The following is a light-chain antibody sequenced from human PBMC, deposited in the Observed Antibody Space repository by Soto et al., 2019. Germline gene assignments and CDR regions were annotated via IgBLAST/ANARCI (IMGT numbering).Light chain of an antibody. Sequence: DIQMTQSPSTLSGSVGDRVTITRRASQGIGSWLAWYQQKPGEAPKLLIYDAYRMQSGIPSRFSGSGSGTDFTLTISSLQPEDFATYYCQQANTFPCTFGQGTRLAIK. CDR1: QGIGSW. CDR2: DAY. V-gene: IGKV1-12*02. CDR3: QQANTFPCT. J-gene: IGKJ5*01.